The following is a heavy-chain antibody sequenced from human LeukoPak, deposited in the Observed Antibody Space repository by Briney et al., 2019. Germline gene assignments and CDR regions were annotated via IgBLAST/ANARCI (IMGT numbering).Heavy chain of an antibody. J-gene: IGHJ6*02. Sequence: GGSLRLSCAASGFTLSNHWMTWVRQVPGRGPEWVANVNRDGSETYYLDSVKGRFTISRDNAKNSLYLQMNSLRAEDTALYYCVRNNAMDVWGQGTTVTVSS. CDR1: GFTLSNHW. V-gene: IGHV3-7*03. CDR3: VRNNAMDV. D-gene: IGHD2-8*01. CDR2: VNRDGSET.